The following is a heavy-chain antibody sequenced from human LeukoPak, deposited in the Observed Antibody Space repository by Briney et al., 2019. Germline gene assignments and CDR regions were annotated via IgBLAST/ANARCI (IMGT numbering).Heavy chain of an antibody. J-gene: IGHJ4*02. CDR3: ARGGDSSGNPLDY. CDR2: INPNSGGT. D-gene: IGHD3-22*01. CDR1: GYTFTGYY. Sequence: VASVKVSCKASGYTFTGYYMHWVRQAPGQGLEWMGRINPNSGGTNYAQKFQGRVTMTRDTSISTAYMELSRLRSDDTAVYYCARGGDSSGNPLDYWGQGTLVTVSS. V-gene: IGHV1-2*06.